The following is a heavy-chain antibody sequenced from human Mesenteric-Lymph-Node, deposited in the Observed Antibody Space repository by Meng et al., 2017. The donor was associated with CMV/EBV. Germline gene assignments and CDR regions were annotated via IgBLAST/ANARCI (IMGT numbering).Heavy chain of an antibody. CDR2: IKQDGSEK. V-gene: IGHV3-7*01. J-gene: IGHJ5*02. CDR1: GFTFSSYW. Sequence: GESLKISCAASGFTFSSYWMSWVRQAPGKGLEWVANIKQDGSEKYYVDSVKGRFTISRDNAKNSLYLQMNSLRAEDTAVYYCTRDRGNLAWFDPWGQGTLVTVSS. D-gene: IGHD1-1*01. CDR3: TRDRGNLAWFDP.